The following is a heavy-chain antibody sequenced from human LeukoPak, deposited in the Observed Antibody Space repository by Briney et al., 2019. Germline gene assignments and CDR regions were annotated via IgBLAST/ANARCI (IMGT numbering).Heavy chain of an antibody. CDR2: IYYSGST. CDR3: ARRAWEGGSGSQYVDY. D-gene: IGHD3-10*01. CDR1: GGSICSYY. J-gene: IGHJ4*02. V-gene: IGHV4-59*01. Sequence: SETLSLTCTVSGGSICSYYWSWIRQPPGKGLEWIGYIYYSGSTNYNPSLKSRVTISVDTSKNQFSLKLSSVTAADTAVYYCARRAWEGGSGSQYVDYWGQGTLVTVSS.